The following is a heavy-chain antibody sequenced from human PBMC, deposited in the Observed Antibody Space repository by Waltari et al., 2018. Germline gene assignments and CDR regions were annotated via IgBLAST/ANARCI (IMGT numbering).Heavy chain of an antibody. D-gene: IGHD2-2*01. CDR2: ISWNSGSI. CDR3: AKDIGFVVVPAATHAFDI. J-gene: IGHJ3*02. CDR1: GFTFDDYA. Sequence: EVQLVESGGGLVQPGRSLRLSCAASGFTFDDYAMHWVRQAPGKGLEWVSGISWNSGSIGYADSVKGRFTISRDNAKNSLYLQMNSLRAEDTALYYCAKDIGFVVVPAATHAFDIWGQGTMVTVSS. V-gene: IGHV3-9*01.